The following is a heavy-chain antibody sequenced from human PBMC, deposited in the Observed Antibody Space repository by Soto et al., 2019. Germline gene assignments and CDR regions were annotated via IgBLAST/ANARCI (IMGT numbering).Heavy chain of an antibody. Sequence: QVQLVQSGAEVKKPGASVKVSCKTSGYTFSTYILYWMRQAPGQRLEWMGWINVGKGNTKYSEKFQDRVTITRDISASTAYMELSSLRSEDTAVYYCASGHCDDICDHEYWGQGTLVTVSS. CDR2: INVGKGNT. CDR1: GYTFSTYI. CDR3: ASGHCDDICDHEY. J-gene: IGHJ4*02. V-gene: IGHV1-3*01. D-gene: IGHD3-9*01.